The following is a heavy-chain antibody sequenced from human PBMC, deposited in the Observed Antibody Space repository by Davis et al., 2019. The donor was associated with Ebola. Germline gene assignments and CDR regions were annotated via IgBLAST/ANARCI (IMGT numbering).Heavy chain of an antibody. D-gene: IGHD3-10*01. Sequence: SVKVSCKASGGTFSSYAISWVRQAPGQGLEWMGRIIPILGIANYAQKFQGRVTITADKSTRTAYMELSSLRSEDTAVYYCARDLPNWVRGVIGYYYYGMDVWGQGTTVTVSS. CDR1: GGTFSSYA. CDR2: IIPILGIA. CDR3: ARDLPNWVRGVIGYYYYGMDV. V-gene: IGHV1-69*04. J-gene: IGHJ6*02.